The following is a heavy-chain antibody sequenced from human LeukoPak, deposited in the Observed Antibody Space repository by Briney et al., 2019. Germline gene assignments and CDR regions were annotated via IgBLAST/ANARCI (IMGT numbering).Heavy chain of an antibody. V-gene: IGHV3-48*02. Sequence: GGSLRLSCAASGFTFSSYSMNWVRQAPGKGLEYVSYISSSSIIHYADSVKGRFTISRDNAKNSLYLQMNSLRHEDTAVYYCARGRAYCSGTSCNTDYWGQRTLVTVSS. CDR3: ARGRAYCSGTSCNTDY. CDR2: ISSSSII. CDR1: GFTFSSYS. J-gene: IGHJ4*02. D-gene: IGHD2-2*01.